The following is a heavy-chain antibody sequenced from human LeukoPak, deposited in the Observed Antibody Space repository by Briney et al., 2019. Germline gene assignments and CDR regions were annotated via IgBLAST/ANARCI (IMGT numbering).Heavy chain of an antibody. V-gene: IGHV3-21*01. Sequence: AVSLRLSCAASGFTFSSYSMNWVRQAPGKGLEWVSSISSSSSYIYYADSVKGRFTISRDNAKNSLELQMNSLRAADTAEYYRANSSGCASYYYYYMDLWAKGTRDSV. CDR1: GFTFSSYS. CDR2: ISSSSSYI. J-gene: IGHJ6*03. D-gene: IGHD6-19*01. CDR3: ANSSGCASYYYYYMDL.